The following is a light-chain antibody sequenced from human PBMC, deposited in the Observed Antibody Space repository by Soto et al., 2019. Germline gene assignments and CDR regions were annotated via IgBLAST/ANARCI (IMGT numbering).Light chain of an antibody. CDR1: SSDVGGYNY. Sequence: QSVLTQPASVSGSPGQSITISCTGTSSDVGGYNYVSWYQQHPGKAPKLIIYDVSNRPSGVSNRFSGSKSGNTASLTISGLQAEDEADFCCSSYTSSSTLVFGGGTQLTVL. J-gene: IGLJ2*01. CDR2: DVS. V-gene: IGLV2-14*01. CDR3: SSYTSSSTLV.